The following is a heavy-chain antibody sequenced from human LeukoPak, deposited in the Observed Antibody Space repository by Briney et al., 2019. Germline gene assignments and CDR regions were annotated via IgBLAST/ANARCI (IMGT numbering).Heavy chain of an antibody. CDR3: ASQGLAAAGLFFDY. CDR1: GGSISSSSYY. D-gene: IGHD6-13*01. J-gene: IGHJ4*02. CDR2: IYYSGST. Sequence: SETLSLTCTVSGGSISSSSYYWGWIRQPPGKGLEWIGSIYYSGSTYYNPSLKSRVTISVDTSKNQFSLKLSSVTAADTAVYYCASQGLAAAGLFFDYWGQGTLVTVSS. V-gene: IGHV4-39*07.